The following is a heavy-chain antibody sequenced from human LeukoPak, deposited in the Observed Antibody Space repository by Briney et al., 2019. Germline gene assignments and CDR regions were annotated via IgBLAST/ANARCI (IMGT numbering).Heavy chain of an antibody. V-gene: IGHV4-61*01. J-gene: IGHJ6*02. CDR3: ARDRPSTGTTRGHYYYGMDV. D-gene: IGHD1-7*01. CDR2: IYYSGST. CDR1: GGSISSSSYY. Sequence: SETLSLTCTVSGGSISSSSYYWGWIRQPPGKGLEWIGYIYYSGSTNYNPSLKSRVTISVDTSKNQFSLKLSSVTAADTAVYYCARDRPSTGTTRGHYYYGMDVWGQGTTVTVSS.